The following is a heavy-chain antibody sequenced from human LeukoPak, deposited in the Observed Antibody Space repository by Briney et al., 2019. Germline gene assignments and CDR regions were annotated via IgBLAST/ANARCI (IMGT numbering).Heavy chain of an antibody. Sequence: GSLRLSCAASGFTVNNNYMTWVRQPPGKGLEWIGSIYDSGSTYCNPSLKSRVTISVDTSKNQFSLKLNSVTAADTAVYYCARHYGPWRQGTLVTVSS. D-gene: IGHD3-10*01. CDR1: GFTVNNNY. V-gene: IGHV4-39*01. CDR2: IYDSGST. J-gene: IGHJ5*02. CDR3: ARHYGP.